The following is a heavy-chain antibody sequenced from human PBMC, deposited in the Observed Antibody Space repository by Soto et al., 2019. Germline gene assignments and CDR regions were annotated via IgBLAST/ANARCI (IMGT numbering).Heavy chain of an antibody. CDR1: GFTFSNAW. CDR3: ASTCSGGSCYWY. Sequence: GGSLRLSCAASGFTFSNAWMSWVRQAPGKGPEWVANIKQDGSEKYYVDSVKGRFTISRDNAKNSLYLQMNSLRAEDTAVYYCASTCSGGSCYWYWGQGTLVTVSS. CDR2: IKQDGSEK. D-gene: IGHD2-15*01. V-gene: IGHV3-7*01. J-gene: IGHJ4*02.